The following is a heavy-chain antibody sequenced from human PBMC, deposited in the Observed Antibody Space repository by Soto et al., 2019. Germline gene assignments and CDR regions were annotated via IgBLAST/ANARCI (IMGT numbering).Heavy chain of an antibody. CDR3: ARDVSPGSSSLYLDAFDI. J-gene: IGHJ3*02. Sequence: EVQLVESGGDLVQPGGSLRLSCAASGFSFASSWMTWVRQAPGKGLEWVANIKKDGSKINYWDSVRGRFTVSRDNAKNSLYLERNSLRAEDTALYYCARDVSPGSSSLYLDAFDIWGQGTMVTVSS. V-gene: IGHV3-7*05. CDR1: GFSFASSW. CDR2: IKKDGSKI. D-gene: IGHD6-13*01.